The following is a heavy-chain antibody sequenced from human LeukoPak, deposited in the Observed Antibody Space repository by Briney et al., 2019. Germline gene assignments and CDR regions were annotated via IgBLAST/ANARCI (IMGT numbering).Heavy chain of an antibody. CDR2: ISYDGSNK. CDR3: ARVVEVANYFDY. D-gene: IGHD5-24*01. V-gene: IGHV3-30*01. Sequence: GGSLRFSCAASGFTFSSYAMHWVRQAQGKGLKWVAIISYDGSNKYYADSVKGPFTISRDNSENTLYLQMNSLRAEDTAVYYCARVVEVANYFDYWGQGTLVTVSS. J-gene: IGHJ4*02. CDR1: GFTFSSYA.